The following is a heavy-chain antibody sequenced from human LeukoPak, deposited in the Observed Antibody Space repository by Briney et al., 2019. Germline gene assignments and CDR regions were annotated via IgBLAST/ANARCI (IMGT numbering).Heavy chain of an antibody. D-gene: IGHD1-26*01. CDR1: GGSISSYY. V-gene: IGHV4-59*08. J-gene: IGHJ4*02. CDR3: ASLPLRELLPDY. Sequence: SETLSLTCTVSGGSISSYYWSWIRQPPRKGLEWIGYIYYSGSTNYNPSLKSRVTISVDTSKNQFSLKLSSVTAADTAVYYCASLPLRELLPDYWGQGTLVTVSS. CDR2: IYYSGST.